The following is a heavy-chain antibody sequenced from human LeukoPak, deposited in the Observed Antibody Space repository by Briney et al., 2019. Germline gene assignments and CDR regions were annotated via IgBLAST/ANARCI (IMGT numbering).Heavy chain of an antibody. CDR3: AKGNSGWYDY. CDR1: GFXFSSYA. CDR2: ISGSGGST. V-gene: IGHV3-23*01. J-gene: IGHJ4*02. D-gene: IGHD6-19*01. Sequence: GGSLRLSCAASGFXFSSYAISWVRQAPGKGLEWVSRISGSGGSTYYADSVKGRFTISRDNSKNTLYMQMNSLRAEDTAVYYCAKGNSGWYDYWGQGTLVTVSS.